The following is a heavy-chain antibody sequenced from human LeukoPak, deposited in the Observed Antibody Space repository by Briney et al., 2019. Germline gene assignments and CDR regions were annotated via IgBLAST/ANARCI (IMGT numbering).Heavy chain of an antibody. CDR3: AKRGVVIRVILVGFHKEAYYFDS. Sequence: GGSLRLSCAVSGITLSNYGMSWVRQAPGQGLEWVAGISGSGGGTTYADFVKGRFTISRDNPKNTLYLQVNSLRAEDTAVYFCAKRGVVIRVILVGFHKEAYYFDSWGQGALVTVSS. CDR2: ISGSGGGT. CDR1: GITLSNYG. V-gene: IGHV3-23*01. J-gene: IGHJ4*02. D-gene: IGHD3-22*01.